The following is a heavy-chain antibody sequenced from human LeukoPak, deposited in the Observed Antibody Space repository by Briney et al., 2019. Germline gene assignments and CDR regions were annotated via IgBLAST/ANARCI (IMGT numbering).Heavy chain of an antibody. V-gene: IGHV1-69*04. CDR2: IIPIFGIA. Sequence: ASVKVSCKASGGTFSSYAISWVRQAPGQGLEWMGRIIPIFGIANYAQKFQGRVTITADKSTSTAYMELSSLRSEDTAVYYCARGRGSSSYVAFDYWGQGTLVTVSS. J-gene: IGHJ4*02. CDR1: GGTFSSYA. CDR3: ARGRGSSSYVAFDY. D-gene: IGHD6-6*01.